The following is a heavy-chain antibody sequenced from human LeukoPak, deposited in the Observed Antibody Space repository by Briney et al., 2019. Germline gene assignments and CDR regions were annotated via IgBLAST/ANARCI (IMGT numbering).Heavy chain of an antibody. CDR1: GFTFSDYY. V-gene: IGHV3-11*04. Sequence: GGSLRLSCAASGFTFSDYYMSWIRQAPGKGLEWVSYISSSGSTIYYADSVKGRFTISRDNSKNTLYLQMNSLRAEDTAVYYCAKGSKEVLFTRDHYVDVWGKGTTVTISS. D-gene: IGHD3-3*01. CDR3: AKGSKEVLFTRDHYVDV. CDR2: ISSSGSTI. J-gene: IGHJ6*03.